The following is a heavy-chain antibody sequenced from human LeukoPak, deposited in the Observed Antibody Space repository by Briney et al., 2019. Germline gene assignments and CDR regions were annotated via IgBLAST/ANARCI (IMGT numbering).Heavy chain of an antibody. J-gene: IGHJ4*02. V-gene: IGHV3-48*02. CDR1: GFSFTDYP. D-gene: IGHD3-9*01. Sequence: GGSLRLSCATSGFSFTDYPMNGVRQAPGKGLEWISNIRTTAEGAKYAYYADSVKGRVTISRDDGKNTLYLHMNSLRDDDTAVYYCATDQRYAFDYWGQGILVTVSS. CDR3: ATDQRYAFDY. CDR2: IRTTAEGAKYA.